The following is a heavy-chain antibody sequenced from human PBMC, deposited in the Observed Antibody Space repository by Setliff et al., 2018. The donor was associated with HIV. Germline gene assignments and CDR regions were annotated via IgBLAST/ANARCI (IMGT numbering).Heavy chain of an antibody. CDR3: AREGKFRYYYYMDV. CDR1: GYSFTKYV. D-gene: IGHD3-10*01. CDR2: INAGSGNT. Sequence: GASVKVSCKASGYSFTKYVMHWVRQAPGQRLEWMGWINAGSGNTKYSQKFQGRVTITRDTSASTAYMELSSLRSEDTAVYYCAREGKFRYYYYMDVWGKGTTVTVSS. V-gene: IGHV1-3*01. J-gene: IGHJ6*03.